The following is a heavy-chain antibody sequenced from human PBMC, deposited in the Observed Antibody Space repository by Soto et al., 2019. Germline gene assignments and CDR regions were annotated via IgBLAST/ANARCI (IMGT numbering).Heavy chain of an antibody. CDR1: GFTVSSNY. CDR3: ARGLGGDWFDY. V-gene: IGHV3-66*01. CDR2: IYSGGST. J-gene: IGHJ4*02. D-gene: IGHD2-21*02. Sequence: GGSLRLSCAAPGFTVSSNYMSWVRQAPGKGLEWVSVIYSGGSTYYADSVKGRFTISRDNSKNTLYLQMNSLRAEDTAVYYCARGLGGDWFDYWGQGTLVTVSS.